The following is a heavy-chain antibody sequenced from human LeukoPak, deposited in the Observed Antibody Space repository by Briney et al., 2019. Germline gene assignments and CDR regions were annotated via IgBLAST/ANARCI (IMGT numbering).Heavy chain of an antibody. CDR1: GFTFSSYG. D-gene: IGHD3-3*01. V-gene: IGHV3-30*18. CDR2: ISYDGSNK. Sequence: GVSLRLSCAASGFTFSSYGMHWVRQAPGKGLEWVAVISYDGSNKYYADSVKGRFTISRDNSKNTLYLQMNSLRAEDTAVYYCAKALRFLERFPTAGFDPWGQGTLVTVSS. CDR3: AKALRFLERFPTAGFDP. J-gene: IGHJ5*02.